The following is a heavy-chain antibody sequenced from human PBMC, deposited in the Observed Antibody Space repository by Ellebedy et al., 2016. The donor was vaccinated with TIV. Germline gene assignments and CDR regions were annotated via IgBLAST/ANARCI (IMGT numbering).Heavy chain of an antibody. J-gene: IGHJ6*03. V-gene: IGHV4-59*01. CDR3: AREQVRYYGLYYYMDV. Sequence: SETLSLTCSFSGGSINNYYWTWIRQPPGKGLQWIGNTYFSGDTNYNPSLKSRVIIPIDTSSNQFSLRLSSVTAADTAVYYCAREQVRYYGLYYYMDVWGKGTTVTVSS. CDR2: TYFSGDT. CDR1: GGSINNYY. D-gene: IGHD3-9*01.